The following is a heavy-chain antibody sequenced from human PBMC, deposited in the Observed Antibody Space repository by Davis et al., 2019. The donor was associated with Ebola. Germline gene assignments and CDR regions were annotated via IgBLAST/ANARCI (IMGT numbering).Heavy chain of an antibody. V-gene: IGHV1-69*04. CDR2: IIPILGIA. D-gene: IGHD6-19*01. CDR3: AREDSSGWLDY. CDR1: GGTFSSYA. Sequence: AASVKVSCKASGGTFSSYAISWVRQAPGQGLEWMGRIIPILGIANYAQKFQGRVTITADKSTSTAYMELSSLRSDDTAVYYCAREDSSGWLDYWGQGTLVTVSS. J-gene: IGHJ4*02.